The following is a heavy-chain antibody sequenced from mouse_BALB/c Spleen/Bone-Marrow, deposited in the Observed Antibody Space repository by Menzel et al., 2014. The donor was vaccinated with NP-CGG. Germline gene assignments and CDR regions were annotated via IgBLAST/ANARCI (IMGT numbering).Heavy chain of an antibody. CDR3: ARRDDGYVFFGY. D-gene: IGHD2-3*01. CDR1: GYTFTTYT. J-gene: IGHJ2*01. CDR2: INPSSGYP. V-gene: IGHV1-4*01. Sequence: AQPQQSGAELARPGVSVKMSCRASGYTFTTYTIHWVRQRPGQGLEWIGYINPSSGYPNYNQKFKDKATLTADKSSSTAYIQLSSLTSEDSAVCYCARRDDGYVFFGYWGRGTTLTVSS.